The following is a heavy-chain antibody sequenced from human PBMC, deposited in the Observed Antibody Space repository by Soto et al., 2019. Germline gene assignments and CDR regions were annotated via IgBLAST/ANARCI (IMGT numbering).Heavy chain of an antibody. D-gene: IGHD6-19*01. CDR3: ARDTNGYSRGWEPPTDNWFDP. J-gene: IGHJ5*02. CDR1: GGSISSYY. Sequence: QVQLQESGPGLVKPSETLSLTCTVSGGSISSYYWSWIRQPPGKGLEWIGYIYYSGSTNYNPSLKSRVTLSVDPSKNQFSLKLSSVTAADKAVYYCARDTNGYSRGWEPPTDNWFDPWGQGTLVPVSS. V-gene: IGHV4-59*01. CDR2: IYYSGST.